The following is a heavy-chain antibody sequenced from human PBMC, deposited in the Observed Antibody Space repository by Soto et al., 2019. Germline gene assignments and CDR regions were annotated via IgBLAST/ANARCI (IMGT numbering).Heavy chain of an antibody. J-gene: IGHJ4*02. CDR2: ISGSGGST. D-gene: IGHD2-15*01. CDR1: GFTFSSYA. CDR3: AKSPADTEVAVAATHCIDY. V-gene: IGHV3-23*01. Sequence: GGSLRLSCAASGFTFSSYAMSWVRQAPGKGLEWVSAISGSGGSTYYADSVKGRFTISRDNSKNTLYLQMNSLRAEDTAVYYCAKSPADTEVAVAATHCIDYWGQGTLVTVSS.